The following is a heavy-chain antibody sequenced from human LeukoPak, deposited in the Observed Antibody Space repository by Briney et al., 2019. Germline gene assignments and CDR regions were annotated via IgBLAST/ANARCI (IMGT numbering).Heavy chain of an antibody. CDR2: ISYDGSNK. Sequence: PGGSLRLSCAASGFNFSSYAMHWVRQAPGKGLEWVAVISYDGSNKYYADSVKGRFTISRDNSKNTLYLQMNSLRAEDTAVYYCARGGLVVPAAEGYYWGQGTLVTVSS. J-gene: IGHJ4*02. D-gene: IGHD2-2*01. V-gene: IGHV3-30-3*01. CDR1: GFNFSSYA. CDR3: ARGGLVVPAAEGYY.